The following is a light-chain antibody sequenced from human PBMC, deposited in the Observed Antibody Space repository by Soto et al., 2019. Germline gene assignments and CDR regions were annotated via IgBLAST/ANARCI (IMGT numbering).Light chain of an antibody. CDR1: QTISSW. V-gene: IGKV1-5*01. J-gene: IGKJ1*01. CDR2: DAS. Sequence: DIQMTQFPSSLSASVGDRVTISFRASQTISSWLAWYQQKPGKAPKVLIYDASNLEYGVPSRFSGSGFGTEFILTISSLQPDDFATYWCQHYGGMWTFGQGTKVDIK. CDR3: QHYGGMWT.